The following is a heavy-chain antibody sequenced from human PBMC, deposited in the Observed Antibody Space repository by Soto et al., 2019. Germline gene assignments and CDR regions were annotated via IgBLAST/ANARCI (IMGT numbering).Heavy chain of an antibody. D-gene: IGHD3-22*01. CDR2: INHSGST. V-gene: IGHV4-34*01. J-gene: IGHJ5*02. CDR1: GGSFSGYY. Sequence: SETLSLTCAVYGGSFSGYYWSWIRQPPGKGLEWIGEINHSGSTNYNPSLKSRVTISVDTSKNQFSLKLSSVTAADTAVYYCARERRYYDSSGYYRRYNWFDPWGQGTLVTVSS. CDR3: ARERRYYDSSGYYRRYNWFDP.